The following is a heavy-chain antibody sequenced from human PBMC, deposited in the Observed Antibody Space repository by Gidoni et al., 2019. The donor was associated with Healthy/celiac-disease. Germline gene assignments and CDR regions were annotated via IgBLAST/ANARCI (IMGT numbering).Heavy chain of an antibody. V-gene: IGHV3-23*01. CDR1: GFTFSSYA. CDR3: AKGRGDGYNYSGFDP. D-gene: IGHD5-12*01. Sequence: EVQLLESGGGLVQPGGSLRLSCAASGFTFSSYAMNWVRQAPGKGLEWVSAISGSGGSTYYADSVKGRFTISRDNSKNTLYLQMNSLRAEDTAVYYCAKGRGDGYNYSGFDPWGQGTLVTVSS. J-gene: IGHJ5*02. CDR2: ISGSGGST.